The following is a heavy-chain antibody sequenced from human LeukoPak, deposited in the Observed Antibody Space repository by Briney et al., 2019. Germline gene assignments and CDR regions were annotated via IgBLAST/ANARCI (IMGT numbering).Heavy chain of an antibody. J-gene: IGHJ4*02. CDR3: SRESGAFCPFGY. V-gene: IGHV4-4*02. D-gene: IGHD1-26*01. CDR2: ISLAGQT. Sequence: PSGSLRLTCGVSGGSISGTTWWSWVRHPPGQVLEWIGEISLAGQTNYNPSLNGRVTMSLDKYSNQLSLNLTSVTAADTATYYCSRESGAFCPFGYWGQGTLDIVSS. CDR1: GGSISGTTW.